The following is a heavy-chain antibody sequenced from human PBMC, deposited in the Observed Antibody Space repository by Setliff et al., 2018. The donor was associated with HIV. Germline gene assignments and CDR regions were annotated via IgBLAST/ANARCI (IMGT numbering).Heavy chain of an antibody. CDR2: VYHSGST. V-gene: IGHV4-38-2*02. D-gene: IGHD3-10*01. Sequence: KTSETLSLTCTVSGYSVNSDYLWCWIRQPPGKGLEWIGSVYHSGSTYYNPSLKGRVTTSIDTSKNQFSLKVRSLTAADTGLYYCARVKSIKTTLVRLWPRFDLWGQGTQVTVSS. J-gene: IGHJ5*02. CDR1: GYSVNSDYL. CDR3: ARVKSIKTTLVRLWPRFDL.